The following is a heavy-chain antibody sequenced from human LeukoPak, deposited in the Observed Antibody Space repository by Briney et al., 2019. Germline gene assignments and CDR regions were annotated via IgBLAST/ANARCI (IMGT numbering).Heavy chain of an antibody. CDR1: GFTFSGHS. J-gene: IGHJ4*02. Sequence: GGSLRLSCAASGFTFSGHSMNWVRQAPGKGLEWISYISVSSGTIYYADSVKGRFTISRDNAKNSLYLQMDSLRAEDTAVYYCARVRYDSSGYHLDYWGQGTLVTVSS. D-gene: IGHD3-22*01. V-gene: IGHV3-48*01. CDR3: ARVRYDSSGYHLDY. CDR2: ISVSSGTI.